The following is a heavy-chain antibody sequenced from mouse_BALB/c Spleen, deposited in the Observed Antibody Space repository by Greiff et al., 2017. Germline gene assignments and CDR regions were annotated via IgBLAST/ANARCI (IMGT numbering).Heavy chain of an antibody. Sequence: QVQLKESGPELVKPGASVKMSCKASGYTFTDYVISWVKQRTGQGLEWIGEIYPGSGSTYYNEKFKGKATLTADKSSNTAYMQLSSLTSEDSAVYFCARGDYYGSSPFAYWGQGTLVTVSA. CDR1: GYTFTDYV. J-gene: IGHJ3*01. CDR2: IYPGSGST. D-gene: IGHD1-1*01. CDR3: ARGDYYGSSPFAY. V-gene: IGHV1-77*01.